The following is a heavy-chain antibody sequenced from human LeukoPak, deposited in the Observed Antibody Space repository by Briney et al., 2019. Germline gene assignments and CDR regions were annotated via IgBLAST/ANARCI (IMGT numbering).Heavy chain of an antibody. J-gene: IGHJ4*02. Sequence: GGSLRLSCAASGFTFSSYAMHWVRQAPGKGLEWVAVISYDGSNKYYADSVKGRFTISRDNSKNTLYLQMNSLRSEDTAVYYCGRGNIVSTITEVDYWGQGTLVTVSS. CDR3: GRGNIVSTITEVDY. D-gene: IGHD5/OR15-5a*01. V-gene: IGHV3-30*04. CDR1: GFTFSSYA. CDR2: ISYDGSNK.